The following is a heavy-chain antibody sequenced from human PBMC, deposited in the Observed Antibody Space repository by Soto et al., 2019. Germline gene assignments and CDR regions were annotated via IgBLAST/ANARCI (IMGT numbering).Heavy chain of an antibody. CDR1: GGTFSSYA. V-gene: IGHV1-69*13. CDR3: ARGHSGYDSWVRYYYYYGMDV. CDR2: IIPIFGTA. J-gene: IGHJ6*02. Sequence: GASVKVSCKASGGTFSSYAISWVRQAPGQGLEWMGGIIPIFGTANYAQKFQGRVTITADESTSTAYMELSSLRSEDTAVYYCARGHSGYDSWVRYYYYYGMDVWGQGTTVTVSS. D-gene: IGHD5-12*01.